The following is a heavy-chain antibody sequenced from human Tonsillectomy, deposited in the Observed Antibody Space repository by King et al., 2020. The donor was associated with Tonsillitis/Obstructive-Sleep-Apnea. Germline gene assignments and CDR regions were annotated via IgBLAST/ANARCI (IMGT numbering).Heavy chain of an antibody. D-gene: IGHD2-21*02. J-gene: IGHJ3*02. CDR2: ISSSGSTI. CDR1: GFTFSSYE. CDR3: ASSIVVVTVAAFDI. Sequence: VQLVESGGGLVQPGGSLRLSCAASGFTFSSYEMNWVRQAPGKGLEWVSYISSSGSTIYYADSVKGRFTISRDNAKNSLYLQMNSLRAEDTAVYYCASSIVVVTVAAFDIWGQGTMVTVSS. V-gene: IGHV3-48*03.